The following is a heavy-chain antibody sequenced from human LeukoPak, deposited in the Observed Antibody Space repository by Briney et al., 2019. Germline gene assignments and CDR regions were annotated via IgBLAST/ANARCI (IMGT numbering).Heavy chain of an antibody. CDR3: ANNPLHSSSWAFDI. V-gene: IGHV3-30*02. Sequence: AGGSLRLSCAASGLTFSSYGMHWVRQAPGKGLEWVAFIRYDGSNKYYADSVKGRFTISRDNSKNTLYLQMNSLRAEDTAVYYCANNPLHSSSWAFDIWGQGTMVTVSS. J-gene: IGHJ3*02. D-gene: IGHD6-6*01. CDR1: GLTFSSYG. CDR2: IRYDGSNK.